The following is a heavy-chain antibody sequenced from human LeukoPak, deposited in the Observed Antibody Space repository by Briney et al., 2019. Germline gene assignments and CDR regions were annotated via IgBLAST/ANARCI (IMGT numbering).Heavy chain of an antibody. D-gene: IGHD3-10*01. CDR2: IYYSGST. Sequence: SETLSLTCTVSGXSISSYYWSWIRQPPGKGLEWIGYIYYSGSTNYNPSLKSRVTISEDTSKNQFSLRLSSVTAADTAVYYCARSGITGYTPLIDWGRGTLVTVSS. CDR3: ARSGITGYTPLID. J-gene: IGHJ1*01. CDR1: GXSISSYY. V-gene: IGHV4-59*08.